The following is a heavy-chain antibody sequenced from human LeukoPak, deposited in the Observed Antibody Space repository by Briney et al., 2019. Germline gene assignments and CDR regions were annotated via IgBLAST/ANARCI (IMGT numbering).Heavy chain of an antibody. D-gene: IGHD6-13*01. CDR1: GFTFRSYW. J-gene: IGHJ3*02. V-gene: IGHV3-74*01. CDR2: IISNENSA. CDR3: VRGGIASAFDI. Sequence: PGGSLRLSCAASGFTFRSYWMSWVRQAPGKGLVWVSRIISNENSATYADSVKGRFTISRDNAKNTLYLQMNSLRAEDTAVYYCVRGGIASAFDIWGQGTMVTVSS.